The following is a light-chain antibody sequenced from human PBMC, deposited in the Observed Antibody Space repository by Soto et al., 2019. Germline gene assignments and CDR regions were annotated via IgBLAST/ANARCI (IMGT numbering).Light chain of an antibody. CDR2: DAS. Sequence: EMGMRDSPATLSVSQGERATLSCRASQSVSSYLAWYQQKPGQGPRLLIYDASNRATGVSARFSGSGSGTDFTLTISSLEPEDFAVYYCHQRSSWPRGTFGQGTKVDIK. CDR3: HQRSSWPRGT. V-gene: IGKV3-11*01. J-gene: IGKJ1*01. CDR1: QSVSSY.